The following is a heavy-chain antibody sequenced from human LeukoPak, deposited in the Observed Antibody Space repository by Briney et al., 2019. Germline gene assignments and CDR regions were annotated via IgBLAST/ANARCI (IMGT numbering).Heavy chain of an antibody. D-gene: IGHD6-19*01. CDR2: IYTSGST. Sequence: SETLSLTCTVSGGSISSYHWSWIRQPAGKGLEWIGRIYTSGSTNYNPSLKSRVTMSVDTSKNQFSLKLSSVTAADTAVYYCAREGYSSGWAISYYYYYMDVWGKGTTVTISS. CDR1: GGSISSYH. J-gene: IGHJ6*03. V-gene: IGHV4-4*07. CDR3: AREGYSSGWAISYYYYYMDV.